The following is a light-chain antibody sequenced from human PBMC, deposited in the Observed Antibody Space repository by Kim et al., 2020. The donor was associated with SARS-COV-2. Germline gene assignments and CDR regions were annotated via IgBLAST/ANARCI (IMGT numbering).Light chain of an antibody. J-gene: IGLJ1*01. CDR1: SSDVGNYNY. CDR2: DVS. CDR3: SSYTGSSPLD. Sequence: QSALTQPASVSGSPGQSITISCTGTSSDVGNYNYVSWYQQHPGEAPKLMIYDVSNRPSGVSNRFSGSKSGNTASLTISGLQAEDEADYYCSSYTGSSPLDFGTGTKVTVL. V-gene: IGLV2-14*03.